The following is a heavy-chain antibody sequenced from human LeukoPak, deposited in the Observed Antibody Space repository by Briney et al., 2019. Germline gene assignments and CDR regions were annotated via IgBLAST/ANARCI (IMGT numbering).Heavy chain of an antibody. D-gene: IGHD5-18*01. CDR1: GFTFSNYA. Sequence: GGSLRLSCTASGFTFSNYAMNWVRQVPGKGLEWVSSISSSSSYIYYADSVKGRFTISRDNAKNSLYLQMNSLRAEDTAVYYCASTATAMVYFDYWGQGTLVTVSS. CDR2: ISSSSSYI. J-gene: IGHJ4*02. CDR3: ASTATAMVYFDY. V-gene: IGHV3-21*01.